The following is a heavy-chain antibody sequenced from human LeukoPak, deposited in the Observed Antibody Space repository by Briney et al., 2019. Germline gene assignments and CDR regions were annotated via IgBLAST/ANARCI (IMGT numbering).Heavy chain of an antibody. CDR2: IKQDGSEK. CDR1: GFTFSSYW. CDR3: ANLDFWSGYHLYY. V-gene: IGHV3-7*01. Sequence: PGGSLRLSCAASGFTFSSYWMRWVRQAPGKGLEWVANIKQDGSEKYYVDSVKGRFTISRDNAKNSLYLQMNSLRAEDTAVYYCANLDFWSGYHLYYWGQGTLVTVSS. D-gene: IGHD3-3*01. J-gene: IGHJ4*02.